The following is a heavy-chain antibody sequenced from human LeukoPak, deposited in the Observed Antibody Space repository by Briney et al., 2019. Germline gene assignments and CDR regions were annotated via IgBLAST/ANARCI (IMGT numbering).Heavy chain of an antibody. CDR1: GGTFSSYA. J-gene: IGHJ5*02. CDR2: INPNSGGT. CDR3: TSDTYYYDSTGLGHWFDP. D-gene: IGHD3-22*01. V-gene: IGHV1-2*02. Sequence: ASVKVSCKASGGTFSSYAISWVRQAPGQGLEWMGWINPNSGGTNYAQKFQGRVTMTWDTSISTAYMELSSLRSDDTAVYYCTSDTYYYDSTGLGHWFDPWGQGTLVTVSS.